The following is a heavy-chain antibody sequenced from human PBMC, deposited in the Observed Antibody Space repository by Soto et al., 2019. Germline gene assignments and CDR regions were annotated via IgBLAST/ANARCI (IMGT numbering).Heavy chain of an antibody. CDR3: ARANDILTGYPTHFYYYYMDV. CDR1: GFTFSSYW. Sequence: GGSLRLSCAASGFTFSSYWMSWVRQAPGKGLEWVANIKQDGSEKYYVDSVKGRFTISRDNAKNSLYLQMNSLRAEDTAVYYCARANDILTGYPTHFYYYYMDVWGKGTTVTVSS. J-gene: IGHJ6*03. CDR2: IKQDGSEK. D-gene: IGHD3-9*01. V-gene: IGHV3-7*01.